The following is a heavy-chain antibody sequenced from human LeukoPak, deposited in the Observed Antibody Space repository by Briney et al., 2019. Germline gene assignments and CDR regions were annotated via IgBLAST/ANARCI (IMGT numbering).Heavy chain of an antibody. Sequence: PSETLSLTCIVSGVSISPYYWSWIRQPPGKGLEWIGYVYYGGRTSYSPSLKSRITISLGTSEDRFSLELTSVTAADTAVYYCSRTRYCSTTSCYADAWGQGTMATVSS. J-gene: IGHJ3*01. D-gene: IGHD2-2*01. V-gene: IGHV4-59*01. CDR1: GVSISPYY. CDR3: SRTRYCSTTSCYADA. CDR2: VYYGGRT.